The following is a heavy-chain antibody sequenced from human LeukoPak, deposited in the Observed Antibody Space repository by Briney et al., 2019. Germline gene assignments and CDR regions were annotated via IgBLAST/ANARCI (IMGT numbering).Heavy chain of an antibody. CDR2: ISSSRNI. D-gene: IGHD3-16*01. J-gene: IGHJ1*01. CDR1: GLTFSGYY. CDR3: ARDRITGVDGYFQH. V-gene: IGHV3-69-1*01. Sequence: GGSLRLSCAASGLTFSGYYMNWVRLAPGKGLEWVSSISSSRNIYYADSVKGRFTISRDNAKNSVYLQMNSLRAEDTAVYYCARDRITGVDGYFQHWGQGTLVTVSS.